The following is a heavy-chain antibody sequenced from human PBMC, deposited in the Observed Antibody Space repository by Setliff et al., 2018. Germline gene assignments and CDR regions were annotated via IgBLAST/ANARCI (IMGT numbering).Heavy chain of an antibody. CDR1: GGSISSGGYY. CDR3: MKKIIAGGGPPYDYFDY. V-gene: IGHV3-23*01. J-gene: IGHJ4*02. D-gene: IGHD1-26*01. Sequence: ETLSLTCTVSGGSISSGGYYWTWVRQAPGKGLEWVSSIHGEGINTYYADSVKGRFTISRDNSKNTLFLQMNSLRADDTAVYYCMKKIIAGGGPPYDYFDYWGQGTLVTVSS. CDR2: IHGEGINT.